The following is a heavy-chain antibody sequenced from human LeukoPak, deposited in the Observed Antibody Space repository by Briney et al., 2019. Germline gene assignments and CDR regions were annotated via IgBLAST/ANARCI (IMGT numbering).Heavy chain of an antibody. J-gene: IGHJ5*02. CDR2: ISGSGGST. Sequence: GGSLRLSCTASGLTFSSYWTSWVRQAPGKGLEWVSAISGSGGSTYYADSVKGRFTISRDNSKNTLYLQMNSLRAEDTAVYYCAKVPPSWNLRFNWFDPWGQGTLVTVSS. D-gene: IGHD3-3*01. CDR3: AKVPPSWNLRFNWFDP. V-gene: IGHV3-23*01. CDR1: GLTFSSYW.